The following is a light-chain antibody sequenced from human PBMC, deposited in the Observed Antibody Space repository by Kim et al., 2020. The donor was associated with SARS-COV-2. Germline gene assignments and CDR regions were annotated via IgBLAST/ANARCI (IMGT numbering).Light chain of an antibody. Sequence: SPGEIATLSFTVSQVVGDNFAWYQHKPGQPPSLLIYGASTRATGVPARFSGSGSGTEFTLDISSLQSEDFALYYCQQYDTWPPLTFGPGTKVDIK. CDR2: GAS. V-gene: IGKV3-15*01. CDR1: QVVGDN. J-gene: IGKJ3*01. CDR3: QQYDTWPPLT.